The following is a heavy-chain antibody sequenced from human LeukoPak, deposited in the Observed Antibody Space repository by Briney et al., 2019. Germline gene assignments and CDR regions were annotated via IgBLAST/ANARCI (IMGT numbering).Heavy chain of an antibody. Sequence: PSETLSLTCTVSGGSISSYYWSWIRQPPGKGLEWIGYIYYSGSTNYNPSLKSRVTISVDTSKNQFSLKLSSVTAADTAVYYCARDGSNGWHDAFDIWGQGTMVTVSS. D-gene: IGHD6-19*01. V-gene: IGHV4-59*01. CDR1: GGSISSYY. CDR2: IYYSGST. J-gene: IGHJ3*02. CDR3: ARDGSNGWHDAFDI.